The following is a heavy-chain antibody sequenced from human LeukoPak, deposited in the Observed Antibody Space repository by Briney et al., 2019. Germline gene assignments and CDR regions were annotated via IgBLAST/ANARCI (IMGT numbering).Heavy chain of an antibody. J-gene: IGHJ6*03. CDR2: MNPNSGNT. CDR1: GYTFTSYG. CDR3: ARWEDVYYYMDV. D-gene: IGHD1-26*01. V-gene: IGHV1-8*02. Sequence: ASVKVSCKASGYTFTSYGISWVRQATGQGLEWMGWMNPNSGNTGFAQKFQGRVIMTRNISISTAYMELSSLRSEDTAVYYCARWEDVYYYMDVWGKGTTVTVSS.